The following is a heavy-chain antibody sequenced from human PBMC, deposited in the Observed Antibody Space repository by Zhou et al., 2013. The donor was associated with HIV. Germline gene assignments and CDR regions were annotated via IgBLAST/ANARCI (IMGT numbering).Heavy chain of an antibody. D-gene: IGHD1-26*01. J-gene: IGHJ4*02. CDR1: GYTFNTYD. CDR2: MNPRSGNT. V-gene: IGHV1-8*03. CDR3: ARDREWELPLEGYFDY. Sequence: QVQLVQSGAEVKKPGASVKVSCKASGYTFNTYDIGWVRQAPGQGLEWMGWMNPRSGNTGYAQKFQGRVTITRNTSINTAYMELSSLRSEDTGVYYCARDREWELPLEGYFDYWGQGTLVTVSS.